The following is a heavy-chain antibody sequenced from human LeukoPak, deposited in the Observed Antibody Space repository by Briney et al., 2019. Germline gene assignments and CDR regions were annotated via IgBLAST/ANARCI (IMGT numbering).Heavy chain of an antibody. CDR1: GFSLSTSGVG. V-gene: IGHV2-5*02. CDR2: IYWDDDK. Sequence: SGPTLVNPTQTLTLTCTFSGFSLSTSGVGVGWIRQPPGKALEWLALIYWDDDKRYSPSLKSRLTITKDTSKNQVVLTMTNMDPVDTATYYCAHRPYSLGSGWLNGAFDCWGQGTLVTVSS. D-gene: IGHD6-19*01. CDR3: AHRPYSLGSGWLNGAFDC. J-gene: IGHJ4*02.